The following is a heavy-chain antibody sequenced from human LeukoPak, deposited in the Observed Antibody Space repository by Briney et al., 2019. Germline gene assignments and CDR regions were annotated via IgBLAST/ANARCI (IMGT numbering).Heavy chain of an antibody. Sequence: PSETLSLTCTVSGGSIGSTSYHWGWIRQPPGTGLEWIGTIYYSGSTYYNPSLKSRVTISIDTSKNQFSLKLSSVTAADTAVYYCARHRYYDTLTGLFRYYFDYWGQGTLVTVSS. J-gene: IGHJ4*02. CDR3: ARHRYYDTLTGLFRYYFDY. V-gene: IGHV4-39*01. D-gene: IGHD3-9*01. CDR1: GGSIGSTSYH. CDR2: IYYSGST.